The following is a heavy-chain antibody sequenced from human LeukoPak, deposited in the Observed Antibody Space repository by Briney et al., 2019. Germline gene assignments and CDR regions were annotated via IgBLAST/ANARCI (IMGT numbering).Heavy chain of an antibody. CDR2: IYSGGST. D-gene: IGHD3-3*01. CDR1: GFTVSSNY. CDR3: ARGLSDFWSSLPYDY. J-gene: IGHJ4*02. Sequence: GGSLRLSCAASGFTVSSNYMSWVRQAPGKGLEGVSVIYSGGSTYYADSVKGRFTISRDNSKNTLYLQMNSLRAEDTAVYYCARGLSDFWSSLPYDYWGQGTLVTVSS. V-gene: IGHV3-66*01.